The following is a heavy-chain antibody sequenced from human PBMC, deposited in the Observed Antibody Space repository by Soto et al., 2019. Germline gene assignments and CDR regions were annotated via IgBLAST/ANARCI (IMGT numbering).Heavy chain of an antibody. D-gene: IGHD3-10*01. Sequence: EVQLVQSGAEVKKPGESLKISCKASGYSFTRDLIGWVRQMPGKGLELMGIVYPGVSDTIYSPSFQGHVTISADKSISTAYLQWSRLKASDTAMYYCARHATVRGDTIFDYWGQGTLVTVSS. V-gene: IGHV5-51*01. CDR1: GYSFTRDL. J-gene: IGHJ4*02. CDR3: ARHATVRGDTIFDY. CDR2: VYPGVSDT.